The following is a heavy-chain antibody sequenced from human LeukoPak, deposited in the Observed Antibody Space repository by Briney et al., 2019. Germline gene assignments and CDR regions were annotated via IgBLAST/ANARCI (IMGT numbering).Heavy chain of an antibody. V-gene: IGHV4-4*07. CDR3: ARVITMDRPRPYYYYMDV. J-gene: IGHJ6*03. CDR1: GGSISSYY. CDR2: IYTSGST. Sequence: RPSETLSLTCTVSGGSISSYYWSWIRQPAGKGLEWIGRIYTSGSTNYNPSLKSRVTMSVDTSKNQFSLKLSSVTAADTAVYYCARVITMDRPRPYYYYMDVWGKGTTVTVSS. D-gene: IGHD3-10*01.